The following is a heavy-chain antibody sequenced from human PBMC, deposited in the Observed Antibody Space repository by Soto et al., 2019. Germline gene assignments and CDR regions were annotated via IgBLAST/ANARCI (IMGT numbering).Heavy chain of an antibody. D-gene: IGHD3-22*01. CDR2: INPSTGST. Sequence: QVQLVQSGAEVNKPGASVKVSCKASGYTFTYYYIHWVRHAPGQGLEWMGVINPSTGSTNYAQKFQGRVTMTRDTSTSTVYIELGSLRSDDTAVYYCARSPYSSGSYYPIDYWGQGTLVTVSS. CDR1: GYTFTYYY. CDR3: ARSPYSSGSYYPIDY. J-gene: IGHJ4*02. V-gene: IGHV1-46*01.